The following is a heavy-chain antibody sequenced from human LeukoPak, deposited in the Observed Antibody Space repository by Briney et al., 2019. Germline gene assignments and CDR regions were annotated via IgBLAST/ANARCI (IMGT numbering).Heavy chain of an antibody. D-gene: IGHD3-10*01. J-gene: IGHJ4*02. CDR2: IKQDGSEK. V-gene: IGHV3-7*01. CDR3: ARLSWYYYGSGSGYFDY. CDR1: GFTFSSYW. Sequence: GGSLRLSCVDSGFTFSSYWMSWVRQAPGKGLEWVANIKQDGSEKCYVDSVKGRFTISRDNAKNSLYLQMNSLRAEDTAVYYCARLSWYYYGSGSGYFDYWGQGTLVTVSS.